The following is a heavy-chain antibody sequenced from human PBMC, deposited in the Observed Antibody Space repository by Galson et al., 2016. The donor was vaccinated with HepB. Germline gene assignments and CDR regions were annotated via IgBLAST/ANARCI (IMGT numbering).Heavy chain of an antibody. D-gene: IGHD1-26*01. CDR3: AKAALVGPTYPLEF. V-gene: IGHV3-30*04. Sequence: SLRLSCAASGFIFSNYAVLWVRQAPGKGPEWVAVISEDGSSRHYIASVEGRFTVSRDNSKSTFYLQMNSLRAEDRAVYYCAKAALVGPTYPLEFWGPGTLVTVSS. J-gene: IGHJ4*02. CDR2: ISEDGSSR. CDR1: GFIFSNYA.